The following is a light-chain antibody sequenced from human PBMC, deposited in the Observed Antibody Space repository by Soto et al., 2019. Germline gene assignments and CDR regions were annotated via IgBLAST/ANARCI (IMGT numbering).Light chain of an antibody. CDR3: SSYTRSSSLV. Sequence: QSVLTQPASVSGSPGQSITISCTGTSSDICDYDYVSWYQQHPGKAPKLMIYEVGNRPSGISNRFSGSKSGNTASLTISGLQPEDEADYYCSSYTRSSSLVFGGGTKLTVL. J-gene: IGLJ2*01. CDR1: SSDICDYDY. CDR2: EVG. V-gene: IGLV2-14*01.